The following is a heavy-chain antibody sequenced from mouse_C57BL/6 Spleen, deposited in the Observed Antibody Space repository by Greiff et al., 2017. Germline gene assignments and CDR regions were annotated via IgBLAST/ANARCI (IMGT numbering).Heavy chain of an antibody. D-gene: IGHD1-1*01. CDR2: IRSKSNNYAT. V-gene: IGHV10-1*01. J-gene: IGHJ2*01. CDR3: VRSPKYYGSEGYFDY. CDR1: GFSFNTYA. Sequence: EVKLVESGGGLVQPKGSLKLSCAASGFSFNTYAMNWVRQAPGKGLEWVARIRSKSNNYATYYADSVKDRFTISRDDSESMLYLQMNNLKTEDTAMYYCVRSPKYYGSEGYFDYWGQGTTLTVSS.